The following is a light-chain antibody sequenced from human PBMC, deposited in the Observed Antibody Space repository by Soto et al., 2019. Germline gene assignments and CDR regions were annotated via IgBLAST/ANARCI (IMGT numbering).Light chain of an antibody. J-gene: IGKJ1*01. CDR2: GSS. V-gene: IGKV3-20*01. CDR3: QQFRTSVT. CDR1: QSIGNNY. Sequence: EIVLTQSPGTLSSSPGERATLSCRASQSIGNNYLAWYQQKPGQAPRLLIDGSSTRATGIPDRFSGSGSGTDFTLTISRLEPEDFAVYYCQQFRTSVTFGQGTKVE.